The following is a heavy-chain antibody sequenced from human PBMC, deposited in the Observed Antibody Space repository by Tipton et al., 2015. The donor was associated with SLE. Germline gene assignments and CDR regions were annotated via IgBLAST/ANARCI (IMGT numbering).Heavy chain of an antibody. CDR1: DGSIRSTNYY. CDR3: ARGYFYYYYAMDV. CDR2: IFYTGST. V-gene: IGHV4-39*07. J-gene: IGHJ6*02. Sequence: TLSLTCTVSDGSIRSTNYYWGWIRQPPGKGLEWIGSIFYTGSTYYNPSLKSRVSFSIDTSKHQFSLKLNSVTAADTAVYYCARGYFYYYYAMDVWGQGTTVTVS.